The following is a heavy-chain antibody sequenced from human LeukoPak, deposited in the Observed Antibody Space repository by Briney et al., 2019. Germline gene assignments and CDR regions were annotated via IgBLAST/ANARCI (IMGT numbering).Heavy chain of an antibody. CDR2: IYYPGTT. CDR3: TKGYYEPFDS. J-gene: IGHJ4*02. V-gene: IGHV4-59*02. D-gene: IGHD3-16*01. Sequence: ETLSLTCSVSGASVSTLHWNWIRQPPGKGLEWLGNIYYPGTTKYNPSLKSRVTLSMDTSKNQFSLKLTSVTAADTAAYFCTKGYYEPFDSWGQGILVTVSS. CDR1: GASVSTLH.